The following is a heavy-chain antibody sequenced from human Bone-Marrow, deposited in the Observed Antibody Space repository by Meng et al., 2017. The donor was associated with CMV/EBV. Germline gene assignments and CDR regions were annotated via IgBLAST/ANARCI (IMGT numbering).Heavy chain of an antibody. J-gene: IGHJ5*02. CDR2: IIPILGIA. CDR1: VGTFSSYA. CDR3: ARGLHAYYYGSGSYYNGFDP. D-gene: IGHD3-10*01. Sequence: SVKVSCKASVGTFSSYAISWVRQAPGQGLEWMGGIIPILGIANYAQKFQGRVTITADKSTSTAYMELSSLRSEDTAVYYCARGLHAYYYGSGSYYNGFDPWGQGTRVTVSS. V-gene: IGHV1-69*10.